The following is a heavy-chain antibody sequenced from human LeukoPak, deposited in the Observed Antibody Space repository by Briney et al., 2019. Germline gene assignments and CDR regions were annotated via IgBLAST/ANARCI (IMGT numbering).Heavy chain of an antibody. D-gene: IGHD1-26*01. V-gene: IGHV4-59*01. CDR1: GGSISYYY. Sequence: KPSETLSLTCTVSGGSISYYYWSWIRQPPGKGLEWTGYIYYSGSTTYNPSLKSRVTISVDTSKNQFSLKLSSVTAVDTAVYYCARGVEGATARIDYWGQGTLVTVSS. CDR3: ARGVEGATARIDY. CDR2: IYYSGST. J-gene: IGHJ4*02.